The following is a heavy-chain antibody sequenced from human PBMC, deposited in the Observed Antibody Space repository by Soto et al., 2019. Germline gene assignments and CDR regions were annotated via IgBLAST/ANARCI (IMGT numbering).Heavy chain of an antibody. CDR2: IIPIFGTA. D-gene: IGHD3-10*01. V-gene: IGHV1-69*13. J-gene: IGHJ4*02. CDR3: ARDDEGGSDCDLAY. CDR1: GGTFSSYA. Sequence: GASVKVSCKASGGTFSSYAISWVRQAPGQGLEWMGGIIPIFGTANYAQKFQGRVTITADESTSTAYMELSSLRAEDTAVYYCARDDEGGSDCDLAYWAQGTLVTVSS.